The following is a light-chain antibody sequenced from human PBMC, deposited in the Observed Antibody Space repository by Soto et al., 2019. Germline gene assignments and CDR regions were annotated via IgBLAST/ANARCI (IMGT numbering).Light chain of an antibody. CDR3: QQSYITPYT. Sequence: DIQMTQSPSSLSASVGDTVTITCRASQSISVHLYWYQQKPGKVPKLLIYSASNLHSGVPSRFSGSGSETDFAITISSLQPEDFATYYCQQSYITPYTFGQGTRLEIK. V-gene: IGKV1-39*01. CDR1: QSISVH. CDR2: SAS. J-gene: IGKJ2*01.